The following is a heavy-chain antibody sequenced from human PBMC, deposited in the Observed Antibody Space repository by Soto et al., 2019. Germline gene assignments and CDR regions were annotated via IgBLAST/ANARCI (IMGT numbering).Heavy chain of an antibody. D-gene: IGHD6-19*01. J-gene: IGHJ6*02. V-gene: IGHV1-69*13. CDR2: IIPIFGTA. CDR3: ARAGIAVAGYYYYGMDV. CDR1: GGTFSSYA. Sequence: GASVKVSCKASGGTFSSYAISWVRQAPGQGLEWMGGIIPIFGTANYAQKFQGRVTITADESTSTAYMELSSLRSEDTAVYYCARAGIAVAGYYYYGMDVWGQGTTVTVSS.